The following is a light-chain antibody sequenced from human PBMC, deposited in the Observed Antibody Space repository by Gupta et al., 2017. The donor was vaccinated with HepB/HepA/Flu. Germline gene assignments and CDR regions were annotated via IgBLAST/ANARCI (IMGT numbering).Light chain of an antibody. CDR1: SLSNYY. CDR2: GKP. V-gene: IGLV3-19*01. Sequence: DPAVSVALGQPIRITCQGYSLSNYYARWYPPPPRQAPILVIYGKPIRPSGIPDRFSGSSSGNIASLITTGAQAEDEADYYWHYQDSNTNLVLFGGGTKLTVL. CDR3: HYQDSNTNLVL. J-gene: IGLJ2*01.